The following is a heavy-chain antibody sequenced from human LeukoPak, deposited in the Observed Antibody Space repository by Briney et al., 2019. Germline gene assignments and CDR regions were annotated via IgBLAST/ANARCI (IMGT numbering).Heavy chain of an antibody. V-gene: IGHV3-15*04. J-gene: IGHJ4*02. CDR2: IASKTDGGAT. Sequence: GGSLRLSCAASGFTFSSYTMSWVRQAPGEGLDWVGRIASKTDGGATDYAAPVKGRFTISRDDSKNTLNLQMNSLKTEDTAVYYCTTGIRGDWGQGTLVTVSS. D-gene: IGHD3-10*01. CDR1: GFTFSSYT. CDR3: TTGIRGD.